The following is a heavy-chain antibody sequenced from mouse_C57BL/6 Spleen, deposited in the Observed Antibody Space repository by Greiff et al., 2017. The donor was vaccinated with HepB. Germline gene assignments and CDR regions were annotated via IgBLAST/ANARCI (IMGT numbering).Heavy chain of an antibody. V-gene: IGHV5-9-1*02. J-gene: IGHJ4*01. CDR1: GFTFSSYA. D-gene: IGHD1-1*01. CDR3: TRVTTVVENYYAMDY. Sequence: DVMLVESGEGLVKPGGSLKLSCAASGFTFSSYAMSWVRQTPEKRLEWVAYISSGGDYIYYADTVKGRFTISRDNARNTLYLQMSSLKSEDTAMYYCTRVTTVVENYYAMDYWGQGTSVTVSS. CDR2: ISSGGDYI.